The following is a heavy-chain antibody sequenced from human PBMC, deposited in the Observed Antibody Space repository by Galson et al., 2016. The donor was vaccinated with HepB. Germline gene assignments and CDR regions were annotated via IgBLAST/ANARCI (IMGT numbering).Heavy chain of an antibody. Sequence: QSGAEVKKPGESLKISCKGSGYSFASYWIAWVRQMPGEGLEWMGIIHPGDSNTRYSPSFLGQVTFSADKSSSTAYLQWSNVKASDTAMYYCARLVDPNYNPRVPTRDAHYCDYWGQGTLVTVSS. V-gene: IGHV5-51*03. CDR1: GYSFASYW. CDR3: ARLVDPNYNPRVPTRDAHYCDY. J-gene: IGHJ4*02. CDR2: IHPGDSNT. D-gene: IGHD1-1*01.